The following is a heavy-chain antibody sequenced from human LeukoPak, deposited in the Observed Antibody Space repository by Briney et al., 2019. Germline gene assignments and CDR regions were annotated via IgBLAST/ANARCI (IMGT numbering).Heavy chain of an antibody. J-gene: IGHJ4*02. D-gene: IGHD6-6*01. CDR3: AKTEEYSSSSHAFDY. CDR2: ISGDGGST. V-gene: IGHV3-43*02. CDR1: GFTFDDYA. Sequence: PGGSLRLSCAASGFTFDDYAMHWVRQAPGKGLEWVSLISGDGGSTYYADSVKGRFTISRDNSKNSLYLQMNSLRTEDTALYYCAKTEEYSSSSHAFDYWGSGTLVTVSS.